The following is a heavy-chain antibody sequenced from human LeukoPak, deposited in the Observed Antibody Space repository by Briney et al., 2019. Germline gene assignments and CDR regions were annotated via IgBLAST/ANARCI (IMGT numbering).Heavy chain of an antibody. D-gene: IGHD3-16*01. Sequence: SETLSLTCTVSGGSISSSSYYSVWVRQPPGKGLDSIGSIYYSGSTYYNPSLKSRVTISVDTSKNQFSLKLSSVTAADTAVYYCARHGGAGLVDYWGQGTLVTVSS. V-gene: IGHV4-39*01. CDR1: GGSISSSSYY. CDR3: ARHGGAGLVDY. J-gene: IGHJ4*02. CDR2: IYYSGST.